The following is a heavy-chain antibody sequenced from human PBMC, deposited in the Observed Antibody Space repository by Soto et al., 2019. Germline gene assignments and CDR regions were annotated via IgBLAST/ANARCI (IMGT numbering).Heavy chain of an antibody. CDR1: GFTFSSYA. Sequence: PGWSLRLSCAASGFTFSSYAMHWVRQAPGKGLEWVAFISYDGSNKYYADSVKGRFTISRDNSKNTLYLQMNSLRAEDTAVYYCARDWGAVHAFDIWRQGTXVXV. CDR3: ARDWGAVHAFDI. D-gene: IGHD3-16*01. J-gene: IGHJ3*02. CDR2: ISYDGSNK. V-gene: IGHV3-30-3*01.